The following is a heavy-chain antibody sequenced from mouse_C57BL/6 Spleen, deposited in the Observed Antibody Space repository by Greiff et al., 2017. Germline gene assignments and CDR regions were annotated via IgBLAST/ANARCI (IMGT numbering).Heavy chain of an antibody. CDR2: IYPGSGSP. Sequence: VQLQQPGAELVKPGASVKMSCKASGYTFTSSWITWVKPRPGQGLEWIGDIYPGSGSPNYNEKFKSKATLTVDTSSSTAYMQLSSLTSEDSAVYYCARDEYDGSSCDYWGQGTTLTVAS. CDR3: ARDEYDGSSCDY. J-gene: IGHJ2*01. CDR1: GYTFTSSW. V-gene: IGHV1-55*01. D-gene: IGHD1-1*01.